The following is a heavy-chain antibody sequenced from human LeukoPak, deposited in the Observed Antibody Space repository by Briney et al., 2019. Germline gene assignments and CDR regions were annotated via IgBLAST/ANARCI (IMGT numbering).Heavy chain of an antibody. CDR1: GGTFSTYA. CDR3: AREDGSGSYLSPGV. D-gene: IGHD3-10*01. V-gene: IGHV1-69*04. J-gene: IGHJ4*02. Sequence: SVKVSCKASGGTFSTYAISWVRQAPGQGLEWMGRIIPILGIANYAQKFQGRVTITADKSTSTAYMELSSLRSEDTAVYYCAREDGSGSYLSPGVWGQGTLVTVSS. CDR2: IIPILGIA.